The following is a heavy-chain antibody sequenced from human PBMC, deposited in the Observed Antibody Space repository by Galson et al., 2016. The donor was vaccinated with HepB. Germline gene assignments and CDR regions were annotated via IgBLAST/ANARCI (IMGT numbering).Heavy chain of an antibody. J-gene: IGHJ6*02. CDR1: GFAVSSNY. CDR3: ARHGYSSGWYGIPGYHYGMDV. V-gene: IGHV3-66*04. Sequence: SLRLSCAASGFAVSSNYMSWVRQAPGKGLEWVSVIYSGGFTYYADSVKGRFTISRDNSKTTLYLQMNSLRAEDTAVYYCARHGYSSGWYGIPGYHYGMDVWGQGTTVTVSS. CDR2: IYSGGFT. D-gene: IGHD6-19*01.